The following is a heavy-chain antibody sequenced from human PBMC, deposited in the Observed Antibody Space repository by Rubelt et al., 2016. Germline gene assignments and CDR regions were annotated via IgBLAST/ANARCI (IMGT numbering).Heavy chain of an antibody. CDR2: ISAHNANS. CDR1: GYTFNNFG. D-gene: IGHD1-26*01. CDR3: AGGGWGTRVGDG. J-gene: IGHJ1*01. Sequence: QVQLVQSAPAVKKPGASVKVSCRASGYTFNNFGVTWVRQAPEQGLEWMGRISAHNANSNYAWQFRGRVAMTTDTSTGAAYMGLSSRGSDDTAVYDWAGGGWGTRVGDGWGEGALVTVSS. V-gene: IGHV1-18*01.